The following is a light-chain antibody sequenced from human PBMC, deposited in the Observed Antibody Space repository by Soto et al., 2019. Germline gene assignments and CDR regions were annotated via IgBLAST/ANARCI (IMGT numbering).Light chain of an antibody. CDR1: SSNIGAGYD. CDR2: GNS. Sequence: QLVLTQPPSVSGAPGQRVTISCTGSSSNIGAGYDVHWYQQLPGTAPKLLIYGNSNRPSGVPDRFSCSKSGTSASLAITGLQADDEADYYCQSYDSSVTLRVFGTGTKLTVL. V-gene: IGLV1-40*01. CDR3: QSYDSSVTLRV. J-gene: IGLJ1*01.